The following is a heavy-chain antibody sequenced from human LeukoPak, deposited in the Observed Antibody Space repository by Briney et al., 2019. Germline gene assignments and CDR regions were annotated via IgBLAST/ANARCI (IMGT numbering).Heavy chain of an antibody. V-gene: IGHV4-4*07. CDR2: IYTSGST. Sequence: SETLSLTCTVSGGSISSYYWSWIRQPAGKGLEWIGRIYTSGSTNYNPSLKSRVTMSVDTSKNQFSLKLSSVTAADTAVYYCARVTYYDFWSGSQRDAFDIWGQGTMVTVSS. CDR3: ARVTYYDFWSGSQRDAFDI. CDR1: GGSISSYY. D-gene: IGHD3-3*01. J-gene: IGHJ3*02.